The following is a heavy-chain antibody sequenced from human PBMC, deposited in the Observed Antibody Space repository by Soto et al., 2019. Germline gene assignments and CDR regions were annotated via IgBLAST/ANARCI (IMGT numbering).Heavy chain of an antibody. CDR1: GFTFSSYA. CDR2: ISGSGGST. Sequence: EVQLLESGGGLVEPGGSLRLSCAASGFTFSSYAMSWVRQAPGKGLELVSAISGSGGSTYYADSVKGRFTISRDNSKNTLYLQMKSLRAEDTAVYYCAKHSSWYDLVDYWGQGTLVTVSS. V-gene: IGHV3-23*01. CDR3: AKHSSWYDLVDY. D-gene: IGHD6-13*01. J-gene: IGHJ4*02.